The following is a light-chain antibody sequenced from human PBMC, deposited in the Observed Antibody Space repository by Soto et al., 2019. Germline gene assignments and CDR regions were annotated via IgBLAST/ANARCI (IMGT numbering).Light chain of an antibody. J-gene: IGLJ3*02. Sequence: QSVLTQPPSASGTPGQRVTISCSGSSSNIGKNYVYWYQQLPGRAPKLLIYRNTQRPSGVPDQCSGSKSGTSASLAISGLRSEDEGDYYCSVWDANLSAWVFGGGTKVTVL. CDR3: SVWDANLSAWV. CDR2: RNT. V-gene: IGLV1-47*01. CDR1: SSNIGKNY.